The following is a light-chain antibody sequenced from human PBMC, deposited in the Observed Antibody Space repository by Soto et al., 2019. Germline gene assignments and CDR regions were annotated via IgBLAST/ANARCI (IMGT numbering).Light chain of an antibody. CDR2: DAS. CDR3: QQYGSSPPT. Sequence: EIVLTQSPATLSLSPGERATLSCRANQSVDIYVAWYQQRPGQAPRLLIYDASNRATGIPARFSGSGSGTDFTLTINRLEPEDFALYYCQQYGSSPPTFGQGTKVDI. J-gene: IGKJ1*01. CDR1: QSVDIY. V-gene: IGKV3-20*01.